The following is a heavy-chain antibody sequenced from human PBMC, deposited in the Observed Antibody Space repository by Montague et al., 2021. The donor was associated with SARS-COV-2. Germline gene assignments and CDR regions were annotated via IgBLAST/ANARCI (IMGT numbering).Heavy chain of an antibody. CDR1: GGSISSGGYY. CDR2: IDWDDDK. D-gene: IGHD3-9*01. CDR3: ARIRYDILTGYQTLFDY. V-gene: IGHV2-70*11. J-gene: IGHJ4*02. Sequence: QTLSLTCTVSGGSISSGGYYWSWIRQPPGKALEWLARIDWDDDKYYSTSLKTRLTISKDTSKNQVVLTMTNMDPVDTATYYCARIRYDILTGYQTLFDYWGQGTLVTVSS.